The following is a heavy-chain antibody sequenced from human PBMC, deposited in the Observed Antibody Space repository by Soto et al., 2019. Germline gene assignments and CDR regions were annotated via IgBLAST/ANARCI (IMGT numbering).Heavy chain of an antibody. Sequence: GASVKVSCKASGGTFSSYAISWVRQAPGQGLEWMGGIIPIFGTANYAQKFQGRVTITADESTSTAYVELSSLRSEDTAVYYCARIQGVDTAMVVPPPEETNYYRMDVWGQGTTVTVSS. V-gene: IGHV1-69*13. CDR1: GGTFSSYA. J-gene: IGHJ6*02. CDR3: ARIQGVDTAMVVPPPEETNYYRMDV. CDR2: IIPIFGTA. D-gene: IGHD5-18*01.